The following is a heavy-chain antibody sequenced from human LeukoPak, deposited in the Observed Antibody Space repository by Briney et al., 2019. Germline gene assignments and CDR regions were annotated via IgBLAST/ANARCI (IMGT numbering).Heavy chain of an antibody. CDR3: ARGAGYSGYDWYYYYGMDV. CDR2: IYYSGST. V-gene: IGHV4-30-4*01. Sequence: SETLSLTCPVSGGSISSGDYYWSWIRQPPGKGLEWIGYIYYSGSTYYNSSLKSRVTISVDTSKNQFSLKLSSVTAADTAVYYCARGAGYSGYDWYYYYGMDVWGKGTTVTVSS. J-gene: IGHJ6*04. D-gene: IGHD5-12*01. CDR1: GGSISSGDYY.